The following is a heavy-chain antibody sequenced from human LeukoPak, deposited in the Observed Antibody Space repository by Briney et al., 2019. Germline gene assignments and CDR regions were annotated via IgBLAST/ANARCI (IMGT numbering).Heavy chain of an antibody. CDR3: ARDRYNSY. J-gene: IGHJ4*02. Sequence: GGSLRLSCAASGFTFSSYSMNWVRQAPGKGLEWVANIKEDGSEIFYVDSVKGRFTISRDNAKNSLYLQMNSLRAEDTAVYYCARDRYNSYWGQGTLVIVSS. CDR1: GFTFSSYS. D-gene: IGHD1-14*01. CDR2: IKEDGSEI. V-gene: IGHV3-7*01.